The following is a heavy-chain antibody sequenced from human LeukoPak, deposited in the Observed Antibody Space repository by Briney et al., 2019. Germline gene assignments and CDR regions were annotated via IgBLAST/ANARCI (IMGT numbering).Heavy chain of an antibody. Sequence: GGSLRLSCAASGFTFSNAWMSWVRQAPGRGLEWVGRIKRKGDDGTIDYAAPVKGRLSISRDDSKNTLYLQMNSLKSEDTAVYYCTAGTGRSDFDYWGQGTLVTISS. J-gene: IGHJ4*02. D-gene: IGHD3/OR15-3a*01. V-gene: IGHV3-15*01. CDR3: TAGTGRSDFDY. CDR1: GFTFSNAW. CDR2: IKRKGDDGTI.